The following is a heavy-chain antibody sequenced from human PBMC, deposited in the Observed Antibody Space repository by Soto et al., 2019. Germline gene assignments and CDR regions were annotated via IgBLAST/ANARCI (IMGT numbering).Heavy chain of an antibody. J-gene: IGHJ4*02. CDR1: RYTFTSYA. CDR3: ARGITLPTPLDY. CDR2: INAGNGNT. D-gene: IGHD1-20*01. V-gene: IGHV1-3*01. Sequence: ASVTVSCKASRYTFTSYAMHWVRQAPGQRLEWMGWINAGNGNTKHSQKFQGRVTITRDTSASTAYMELSSLRSEDTAVYYCARGITLPTPLDYWGQGTLVXVSS.